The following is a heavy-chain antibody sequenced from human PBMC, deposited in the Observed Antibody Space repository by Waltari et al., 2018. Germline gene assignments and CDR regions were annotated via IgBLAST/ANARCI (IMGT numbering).Heavy chain of an antibody. J-gene: IGHJ6*02. CDR1: GGSISSSSYY. V-gene: IGHV4-39*07. CDR3: ARDGVSSGDPTNYYYYGMDV. CDR2: IYYSGST. Sequence: QLQLQESGPGLVKPSETLSLTCTVSGGSISSSSYYWGWIRQPPGKGLEWIGSIYYSGSTYYNPSLKSRVTISVDTSKNQFSLKLSSVTAADTAVYYCARDGVSSGDPTNYYYYGMDVWGQGTTVTVSS. D-gene: IGHD3-3*01.